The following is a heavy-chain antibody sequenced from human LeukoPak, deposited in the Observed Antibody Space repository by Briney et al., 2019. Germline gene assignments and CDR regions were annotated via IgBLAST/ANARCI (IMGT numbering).Heavy chain of an antibody. CDR2: IYFRGTT. CDR3: ARDRFYDNSGFRRLDL. Sequence: PSETLSLTCNVSGGPITDYYWSWIRQSPGKGLEWIGYIYFRGTTNYSPSFQSRVSISVDTSKNQFSLRLTSVTAADTAVYYCARDRFYDNSGFRRLDLWGQGPLVTVSS. V-gene: IGHV4-59*01. J-gene: IGHJ4*02. CDR1: GGPITDYY. D-gene: IGHD3-22*01.